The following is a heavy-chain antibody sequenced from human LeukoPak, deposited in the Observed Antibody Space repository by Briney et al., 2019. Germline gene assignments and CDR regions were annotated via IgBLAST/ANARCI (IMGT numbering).Heavy chain of an antibody. CDR1: GFTFSSYA. Sequence: PGRSLRLSCAASGFTFSSYAMHWVRQAPGKGLEWVAVISYDGSNKYYADSVKGRSTISRDNSKNTLYLQMNSLRAEDTAVYYCASHLDIVVVPAANGPFAFDIWGQGTMVTVSS. CDR2: ISYDGSNK. D-gene: IGHD2-2*01. V-gene: IGHV3-30-3*01. CDR3: ASHLDIVVVPAANGPFAFDI. J-gene: IGHJ3*02.